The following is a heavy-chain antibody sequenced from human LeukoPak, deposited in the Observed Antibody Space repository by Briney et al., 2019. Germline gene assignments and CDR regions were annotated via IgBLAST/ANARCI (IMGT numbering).Heavy chain of an antibody. CDR2: INGSGDRT. CDR1: GFTFSSYA. CDR3: AKDWGNKFASGSSYLDS. D-gene: IGHD3-10*01. V-gene: IGHV3-23*01. Sequence: GGSLRLSCAASGFTFSSYAMSWVRQAPGKGLEWVSDINGSGDRTYYADSVKGRFTISRENSKNTLYLQMNGLRPEDTAVYFCAKDWGNKFASGSSYLDSWGQGTLVTVSS. J-gene: IGHJ4*02.